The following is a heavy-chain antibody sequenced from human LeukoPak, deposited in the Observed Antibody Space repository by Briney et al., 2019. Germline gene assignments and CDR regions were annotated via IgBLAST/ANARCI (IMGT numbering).Heavy chain of an antibody. J-gene: IGHJ4*02. Sequence: ASVKVSCKVSGYTLTELSMHWVRQAPGKGLEWMGGFDPEDGETIYAQKFQGRVTMTEDTSTDTAYMELSSLRSEDTAVYYCATDYRYSNSFDYWGQATLVTVSS. CDR2: FDPEDGET. CDR3: ATDYRYSNSFDY. V-gene: IGHV1-24*01. CDR1: GYTLTELS. D-gene: IGHD4-11*01.